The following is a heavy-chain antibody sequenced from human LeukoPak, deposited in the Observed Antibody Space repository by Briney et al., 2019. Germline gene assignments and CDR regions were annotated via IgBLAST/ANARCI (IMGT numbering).Heavy chain of an antibody. D-gene: IGHD2-2*01. J-gene: IGHJ4*02. Sequence: GGSLRLSCAASGFTFSSYAMHWVRQAPGKGLEWVAVISCDGSNKYYADSVKGRFTISRDNSKNTLYLQMNSLRAEDTAVYYCARDRADIVVVPAAILFDYWGQGTLVTVSS. V-gene: IGHV3-30-3*01. CDR2: ISCDGSNK. CDR3: ARDRADIVVVPAAILFDY. CDR1: GFTFSSYA.